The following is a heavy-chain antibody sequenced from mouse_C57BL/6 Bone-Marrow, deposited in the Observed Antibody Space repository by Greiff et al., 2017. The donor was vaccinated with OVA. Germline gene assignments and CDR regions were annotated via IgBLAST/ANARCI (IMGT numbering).Heavy chain of an antibody. D-gene: IGHD2-5*01. CDR2: IHPNSGST. V-gene: IGHV1-64*01. CDR3: ARGGFYYSNYVGWYFDV. Sequence: QVQLQQPGAGLVKPGASVKLSCKTSGYTFTSYWMHWVKQRPGQGLEWIGMIHPNSGSTNYNEKFKSKATLTVDKSSSTAYMQLSSLTSEDSAVYYCARGGFYYSNYVGWYFDVWGTGTTVTVSS. J-gene: IGHJ1*03. CDR1: GYTFTSYW.